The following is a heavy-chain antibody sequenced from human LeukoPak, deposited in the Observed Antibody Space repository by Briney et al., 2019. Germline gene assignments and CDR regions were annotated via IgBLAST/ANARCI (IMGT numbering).Heavy chain of an antibody. CDR3: AREGLTMVRGVIPQYPTY. Sequence: ASLKASCKASGYTFTNYYIHWVRQATGQGLDWMGIINPSDGSTSYAQKFQGRVTMTRDMSTSTVYMELSSLRSEDTAMYYCAREGLTMVRGVIPQYPTYWGQGTLVTVSS. V-gene: IGHV1-46*01. CDR1: GYTFTNYY. D-gene: IGHD3-10*01. J-gene: IGHJ4*02. CDR2: INPSDGST.